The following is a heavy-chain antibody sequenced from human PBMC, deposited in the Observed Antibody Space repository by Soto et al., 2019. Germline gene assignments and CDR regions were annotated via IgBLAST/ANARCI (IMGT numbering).Heavy chain of an antibody. Sequence: QLQLQESGPGLVKPSETLSLTCTVSGASISSSNYYWGWIRQPPGRGLEWIGTMYYSGRTYYNPSLKSRVTTLVDTSKNQFSLKLSAVTATDTAVYYCARHGNTVTTGYYYGMDVWGQGTTVTVSS. CDR1: GASISSSNYY. CDR3: ARHGNTVTTGYYYGMDV. J-gene: IGHJ6*02. CDR2: MYYSGRT. D-gene: IGHD4-17*01. V-gene: IGHV4-39*01.